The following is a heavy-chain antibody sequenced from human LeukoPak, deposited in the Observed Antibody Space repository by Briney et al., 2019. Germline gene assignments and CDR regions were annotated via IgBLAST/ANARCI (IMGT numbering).Heavy chain of an antibody. D-gene: IGHD3-9*01. Sequence: SVKVSCKASGGTFSSYAISWVRQAPGQGLEWMGGIIPIFGTANYAQKLQGRVTMTTDTSTSTAYMELRSLRSDDTAVYYCARDLTSYVLRYFDWLLPSYFDYWGQGTLVTVSS. CDR1: GGTFSSYA. CDR2: IIPIFGTA. CDR3: ARDLTSYVLRYFDWLLPSYFDY. V-gene: IGHV1-69*05. J-gene: IGHJ4*02.